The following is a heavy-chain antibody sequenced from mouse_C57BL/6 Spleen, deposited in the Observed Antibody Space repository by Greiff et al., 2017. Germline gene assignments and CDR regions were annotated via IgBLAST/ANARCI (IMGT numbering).Heavy chain of an antibody. CDR1: GYSITSGYY. D-gene: IGHD4-1*01. CDR3: AGEGWDEVAY. Sequence: EVKLMESGPGLVKPSQSLSLTCSVTGYSITSGYYWYWIRQFPGNKLEWMGYISDDGSNNYNPSLKNRISITHDTSKNQLYLTLNSVTTEDTATYYCAGEGWDEVAYWGQGTLVTVSA. CDR2: ISDDGSN. V-gene: IGHV3-6*01. J-gene: IGHJ3*01.